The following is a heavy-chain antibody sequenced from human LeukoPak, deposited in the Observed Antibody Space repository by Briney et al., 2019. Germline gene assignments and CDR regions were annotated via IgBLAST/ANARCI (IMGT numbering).Heavy chain of an antibody. D-gene: IGHD3-22*01. Sequence: GESLKISCKGSGYSFTSYWIGWVRPMPGKGLEWMGIIYPGDSDTRYSPSFQGQVTISADKSISTAYLQWSSLKASDTAMYYCARQTYYYDSSGPRPDAFDIWGQGTMVTVSS. V-gene: IGHV5-51*01. CDR2: IYPGDSDT. CDR1: GYSFTSYW. CDR3: ARQTYYYDSSGPRPDAFDI. J-gene: IGHJ3*02.